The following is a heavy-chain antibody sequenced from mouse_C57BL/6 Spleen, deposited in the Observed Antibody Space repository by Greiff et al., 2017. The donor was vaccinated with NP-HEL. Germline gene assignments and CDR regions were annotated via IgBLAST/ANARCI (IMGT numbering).Heavy chain of an antibody. CDR1: GYTFTDYE. J-gene: IGHJ4*01. CDR3: TRKSHPITTVVATEAMDY. V-gene: IGHV1-15*01. CDR2: IDPETGGT. D-gene: IGHD1-1*01. Sequence: QVQLKESGAELVRPGASVTLSCKASGYTFTDYEMHWVKQTPVHGLEWIGAIDPETGGTAYNQKFKGKAILTADKSSSTAYMELRSLTSEDSAVYYCTRKSHPITTVVATEAMDYWGQGTSVTVSS.